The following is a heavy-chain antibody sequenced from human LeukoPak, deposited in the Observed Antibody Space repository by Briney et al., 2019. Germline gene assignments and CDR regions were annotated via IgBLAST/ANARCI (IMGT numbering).Heavy chain of an antibody. CDR3: AKGSIAVAGRTYYFDY. D-gene: IGHD6-19*01. CDR1: GFTFSTYS. V-gene: IGHV3-11*01. J-gene: IGHJ4*02. Sequence: GGTLRLSCAASGFTFSTYSMSWVRQAPGKGLEWVSYISSSGSTIYYADSVKGRFTISRDNAKNSLYLQMNSLRAEDTAVYYCAKGSIAVAGRTYYFDYWGQGTLVTVSS. CDR2: ISSSGSTI.